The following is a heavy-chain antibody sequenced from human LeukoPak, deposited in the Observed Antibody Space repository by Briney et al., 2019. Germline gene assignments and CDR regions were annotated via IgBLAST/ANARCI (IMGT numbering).Heavy chain of an antibody. V-gene: IGHV2-5*02. CDR3: AHSSGVYYDFWSGYYRGYYYYYMDV. Sequence: SGPTLVNPTQTLTLTCTFSGFSLSNSGVGVGWIRQPPGKALEWLALIYCDDDKRYSPSLKSRLTITKDTSKNQVVLTMTNLDPVETATYYCAHSSGVYYDFWSGYYRGYYYYYMDVWGKGTTVTVSS. CDR2: IYCDDDK. J-gene: IGHJ6*03. CDR1: GFSLSNSGVG. D-gene: IGHD3-3*01.